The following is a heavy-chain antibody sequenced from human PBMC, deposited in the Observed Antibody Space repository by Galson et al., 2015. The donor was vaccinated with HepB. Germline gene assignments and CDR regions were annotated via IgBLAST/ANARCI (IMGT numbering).Heavy chain of an antibody. CDR2: IYYSGST. V-gene: IGHV4-61*08. CDR1: GGSISSGDYY. D-gene: IGHD3-22*01. Sequence: LSLTCTVSGGSISSGDYYWSWIRQPPGKGLEWIGYIYYSGSTNYNPSLKSRVTISVDTSKNQFSLKLSSVTAADTAVYYCARATFTVYYYDSSGHYYFDYWGQGTLVTVSS. J-gene: IGHJ4*02. CDR3: ARATFTVYYYDSSGHYYFDY.